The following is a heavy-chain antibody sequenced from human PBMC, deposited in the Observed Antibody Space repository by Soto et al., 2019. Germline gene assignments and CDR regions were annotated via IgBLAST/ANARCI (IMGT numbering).Heavy chain of an antibody. CDR1: GFTFSDYY. CDR3: ARSRRSGRPSFPFDY. J-gene: IGHJ4*02. D-gene: IGHD3-10*01. CDR2: ISSSGTTK. V-gene: IGHV3-11*01. Sequence: ESGGGLVKPGGSLRLSCAASGFTFSDYYMSWLRQAPGKGLEWVSYISSSGTTKYYADSVKGRFTISRDNAKNSLYLQMNSLRAEDTAVSFCARSRRSGRPSFPFDYWGQGTLVTVSS.